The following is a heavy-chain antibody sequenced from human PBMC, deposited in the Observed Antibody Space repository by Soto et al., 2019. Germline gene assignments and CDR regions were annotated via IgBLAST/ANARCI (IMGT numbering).Heavy chain of an antibody. CDR2: INAGNGNT. V-gene: IGHV1-3*01. D-gene: IGHD2-15*01. J-gene: IGHJ6*02. CDR3: ARDLTLGGRGYYYYGMDV. CDR1: GYTFTSYA. Sequence: ASVKVSCKASGYTFTSYAMHWVRQAPGQRLEWMGWINAGNGNTKYSQKFQGRVTITRDTSASTAYMELSSLRSEDTAVYYCARDLTLGGRGYYYYGMDVWGQGTTVTVSS.